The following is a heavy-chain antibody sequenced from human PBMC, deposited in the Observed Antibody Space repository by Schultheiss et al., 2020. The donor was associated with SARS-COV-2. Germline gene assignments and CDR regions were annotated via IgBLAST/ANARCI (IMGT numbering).Heavy chain of an antibody. J-gene: IGHJ3*02. CDR1: GYTFTGYY. V-gene: IGHV1-2*02. Sequence: ASVKVSCKASGYTFTGYYMHWVRQAPGQGLEWMGWINPNSGGTNYAQKFQGRVTMTRDTSISTAYMELSRLRSDDTAVYYCAEGTVPTAQPPQSDAFDIWGQGTTVTVSS. D-gene: IGHD2-2*01. CDR2: INPNSGGT. CDR3: AEGTVPTAQPPQSDAFDI.